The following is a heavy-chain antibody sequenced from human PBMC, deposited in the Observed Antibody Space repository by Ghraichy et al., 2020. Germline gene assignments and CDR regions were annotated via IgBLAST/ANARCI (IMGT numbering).Heavy chain of an antibody. CDR3: ARDGRRIGYGSGKWFDP. Sequence: SETLSLTCTVSGGSISSYYWSWIRQPPGKGLEWIGYIYYSGSTNYNPSLKSRVTISVDTSKNQFSLKLSSVTAADTAVYYCARDGRRIGYGSGKWFDPWGQGTLVTVSS. CDR1: GGSISSYY. CDR2: IYYSGST. D-gene: IGHD3-10*01. V-gene: IGHV4-59*01. J-gene: IGHJ5*02.